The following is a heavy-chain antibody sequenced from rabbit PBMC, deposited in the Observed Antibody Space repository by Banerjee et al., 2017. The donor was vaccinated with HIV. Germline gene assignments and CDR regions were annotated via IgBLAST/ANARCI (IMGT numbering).Heavy chain of an antibody. CDR3: ARGSAYAGAGYAL. V-gene: IGHV1S40*01. CDR1: GFSFSSSHY. J-gene: IGHJ3*01. CDR2: IDGGSSGST. Sequence: QSLEESGGDLVKPGASLTLTCTASGFSFSSSHYMCWVRQAPGKGLEWIACIDGGSSGSTYYASWAKGRFTISKTSSTTVTLQMTSLTAADTATCFCARGSAYAGAGYALWGQGTLVTVS. D-gene: IGHD4-2*01.